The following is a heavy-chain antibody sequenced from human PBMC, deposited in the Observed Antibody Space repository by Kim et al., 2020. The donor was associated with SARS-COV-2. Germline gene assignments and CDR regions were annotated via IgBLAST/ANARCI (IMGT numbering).Heavy chain of an antibody. V-gene: IGHV3-7*01. D-gene: IGHD5-18*01. CDR1: GFTFSTYW. CDR2: IKQDGSEK. J-gene: IGHJ6*02. CDR3: ARDNIFYSYGQLRGYYYYYGMDV. Sequence: GGSLRLSCAASGFTFSTYWMSWVRQAPGKGLEWVANIKQDGSEKYYVDSVKGRFTISRDNAKNSLYLQMNSLRAEDTAVYYCARDNIFYSYGQLRGYYYYYGMDVWGQGTTATVSS.